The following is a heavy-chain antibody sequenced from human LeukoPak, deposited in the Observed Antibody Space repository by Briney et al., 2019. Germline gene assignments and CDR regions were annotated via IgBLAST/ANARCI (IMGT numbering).Heavy chain of an antibody. J-gene: IGHJ5*02. Sequence: ASVKVSCKASGYSFTNYDINRVRQATGQGLEWMGWMNPNSGNTGYAQKFQGRVTMTRNTSISTAYMELSSLRSDDTAVYYCARVATSSHCSSTSCYSYNWFDPWGQGTLVTVSS. CDR2: MNPNSGNT. CDR3: ARVATSSHCSSTSCYSYNWFDP. CDR1: GYSFTNYD. D-gene: IGHD2-2*01. V-gene: IGHV1-8*01.